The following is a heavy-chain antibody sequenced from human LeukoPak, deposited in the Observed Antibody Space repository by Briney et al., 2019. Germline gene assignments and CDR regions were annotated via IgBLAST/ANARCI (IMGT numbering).Heavy chain of an antibody. D-gene: IGHD1-26*01. CDR3: ARGSEIVGASTGYWYFDL. CDR2: ISRTGGDT. CDR1: GFTFSSSA. Sequence: GGSLRLSCGASGFTFSSSAMCWVRQAPGKGLEWVSGISRTGGDTYYADSVKGRFTISRDNAKNSLYLQMNSLRAEDTAVYYCARGSEIVGASTGYWYFDLWGRGTLVTVSS. V-gene: IGHV3-23*01. J-gene: IGHJ2*01.